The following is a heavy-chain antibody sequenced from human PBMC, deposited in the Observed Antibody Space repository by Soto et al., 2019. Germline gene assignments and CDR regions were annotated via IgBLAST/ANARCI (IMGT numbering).Heavy chain of an antibody. Sequence: SETLSLTWAVFGGSFGGYYWRWIRQPPGQGLEWIGEINHRGSTNFNPSLKSRVTISVDTSKNQFSLKLSSVTAADTAVYYCARGDILTGYTYWGPGTLVPVSS. D-gene: IGHD3-9*01. CDR3: ARGDILTGYTY. CDR2: INHRGST. J-gene: IGHJ4*02. CDR1: GGSFGGYY. V-gene: IGHV4-34*01.